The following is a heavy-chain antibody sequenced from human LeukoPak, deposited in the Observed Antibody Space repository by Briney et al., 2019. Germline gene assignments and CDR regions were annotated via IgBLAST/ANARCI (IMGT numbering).Heavy chain of an antibody. CDR1: GFTFSSYW. Sequence: GGSLRLSCAASGFTFSSYWMSWIRQAPGKALEWVANIRQDGSDKYYVDSVKGRFTISRDNAQNSLYLQMNSLRAEDTAVYYCVREDIGEIAAAKSHFDYWGQGTLVTVSS. D-gene: IGHD6-13*01. CDR2: IRQDGSDK. V-gene: IGHV3-7*01. J-gene: IGHJ4*02. CDR3: VREDIGEIAAAKSHFDY.